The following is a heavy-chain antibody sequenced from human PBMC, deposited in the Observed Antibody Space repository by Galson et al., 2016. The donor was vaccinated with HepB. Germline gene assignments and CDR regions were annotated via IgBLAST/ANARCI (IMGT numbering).Heavy chain of an antibody. D-gene: IGHD3-10*01. V-gene: IGHV1-3*01. J-gene: IGHJ6*02. CDR3: AFLVFRGVRYYNGMDV. CDR2: INSATGNT. Sequence: VKVSCKASGYTFSSYTLHWLRQAPGHSLEWMGWINSATGNTRYSQKFLGRVTNTRDTSASTAYMELSSLRSEDTAVYYCAFLVFRGVRYYNGMDVWGQGTTVTVSS. CDR1: GYTFSSYT.